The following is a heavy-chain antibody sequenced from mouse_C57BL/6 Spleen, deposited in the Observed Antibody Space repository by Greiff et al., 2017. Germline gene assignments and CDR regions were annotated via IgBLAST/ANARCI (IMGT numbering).Heavy chain of an antibody. CDR2: IYPGNSDT. D-gene: IGHD2-4*01. Sequence: VQLQQSGTVLARPGASVKMSCKTSGYTFTSYWMHWVKQRPGQGLEWIGAIYPGNSDTSYNQKFKGKAKLTAVTSASTAYMQLSSLTSEDSAVYYCEMGCDYLFAYWGQGTLVTVSA. CDR3: EMGCDYLFAY. CDR1: GYTFTSYW. J-gene: IGHJ3*01. V-gene: IGHV1-5*01.